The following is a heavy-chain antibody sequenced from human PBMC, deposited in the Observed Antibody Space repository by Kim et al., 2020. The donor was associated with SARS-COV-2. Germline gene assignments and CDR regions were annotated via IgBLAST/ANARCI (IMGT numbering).Heavy chain of an antibody. CDR3: ARKTAGFGPSDY. V-gene: IGHV4-30-2*04. J-gene: IGHJ4*02. D-gene: IGHD3-10*01. Sequence: YTPTLKSRVTISVATSKNHFPLKMSAVTAADPAVYYCARKTAGFGPSDYWGQGTLVTVSS.